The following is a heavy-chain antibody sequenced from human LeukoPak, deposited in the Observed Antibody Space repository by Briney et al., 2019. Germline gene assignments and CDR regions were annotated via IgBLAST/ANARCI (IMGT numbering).Heavy chain of an antibody. D-gene: IGHD4-17*01. CDR1: GGSVSSGSYY. CDR2: IYYSGST. J-gene: IGHJ4*02. V-gene: IGHV4-61*01. Sequence: PSETLSLTCTVSGGSVSSGSYYWRWIRQPPGKGLEWIGYIYYSGSTNYNPSLKSRVTISVDTSKNQFSLKLSSVTAADTAVYYCARVRSTVTTSYFDYWGQGTLVTVSS. CDR3: ARVRSTVTTSYFDY.